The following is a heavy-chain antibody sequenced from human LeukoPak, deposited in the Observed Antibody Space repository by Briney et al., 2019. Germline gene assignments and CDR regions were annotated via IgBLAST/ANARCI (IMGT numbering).Heavy chain of an antibody. CDR1: GFTFSGSA. J-gene: IGHJ4*02. CDR3: TRQGYYYDSSGYGY. V-gene: IGHV3-73*01. Sequence: GGSLRLSWAASGFTFSGSAMHWVRQASGKGLEWVGRIRSKANSYATAYAASVKGRFTISRDDSKNTAYLQMNSLKTEDTAVYYCTRQGYYYDSSGYGYWGQGTLVTVSS. D-gene: IGHD3-22*01. CDR2: IRSKANSYAT.